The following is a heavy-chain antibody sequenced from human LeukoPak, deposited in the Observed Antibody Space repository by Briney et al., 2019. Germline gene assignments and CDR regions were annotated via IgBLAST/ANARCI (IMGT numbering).Heavy chain of an antibody. CDR1: GGTFSSYT. CDR3: ARSPGMATTYNWFDP. V-gene: IGHV1-69*02. CDR2: IIPILGIA. D-gene: IGHD5-24*01. Sequence: ASVKVSCKASGGTFSSYTISWVRQAPGQGLEWMGRIIPILGIANYAQKFQGRVTITADKPTSTAYMELSSLRSEDTAVYYCARSPGMATTYNWFDPWGQGTLVTVSS. J-gene: IGHJ5*02.